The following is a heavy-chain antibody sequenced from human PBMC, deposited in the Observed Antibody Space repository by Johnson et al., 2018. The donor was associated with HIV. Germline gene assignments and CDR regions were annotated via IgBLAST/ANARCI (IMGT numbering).Heavy chain of an antibody. Sequence: VQLVESGGGVVQPGGSLRLSCAASGFTVSSNHMSWVRQAPGKGLEWVSVIYSGGSTYYADSVKGRFTISRDNSKNTLYLQMNSLRAEDTAVYYCARAGSSSDDAFDIWGQGTMVTVSS. V-gene: IGHV3-66*01. D-gene: IGHD6-6*01. J-gene: IGHJ3*02. CDR1: GFTVSSNH. CDR2: IYSGGST. CDR3: ARAGSSSDDAFDI.